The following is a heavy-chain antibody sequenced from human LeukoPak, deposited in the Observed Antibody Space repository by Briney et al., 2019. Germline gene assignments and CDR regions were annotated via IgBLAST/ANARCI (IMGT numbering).Heavy chain of an antibody. Sequence: PSETLSLTCTVSHGSLSGHYWSWIRQPPGRGLESIGFVSYSGSTNYNPSLKGRVTISLDTSKNQFSLKLSSVTAADTAVYYCAREGHYYDSSGYYSNAAFDIWGRGTMVTVSS. J-gene: IGHJ3*02. D-gene: IGHD3-22*01. CDR2: VSYSGST. CDR1: HGSLSGHY. V-gene: IGHV4-59*11. CDR3: AREGHYYDSSGYYSNAAFDI.